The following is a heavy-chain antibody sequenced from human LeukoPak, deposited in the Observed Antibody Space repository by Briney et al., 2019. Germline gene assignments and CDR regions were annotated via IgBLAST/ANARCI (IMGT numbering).Heavy chain of an antibody. D-gene: IGHD2-15*01. V-gene: IGHV1-69*01. J-gene: IGHJ4*02. CDR2: IIPIFGTA. Sequence: ASVKVSFKASGGTFSSYAISWVRQAPGQGLEWMGGIIPIFGTANYAQKFQGRVTITADESTSTAYMELSSLRSEDTAVYYCARGSVVYCSGGSCERPFFGDYWGQGTLVTVSS. CDR3: ARGSVVYCSGGSCERPFFGDY. CDR1: GGTFSSYA.